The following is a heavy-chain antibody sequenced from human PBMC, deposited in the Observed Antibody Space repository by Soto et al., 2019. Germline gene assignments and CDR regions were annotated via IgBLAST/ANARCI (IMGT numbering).Heavy chain of an antibody. CDR2: ISGGGDTT. J-gene: IGHJ5*02. Sequence: PGGSLRFSCLTSGFTFSSYAMSWVRQAPGKGLEWVASISGGGDTTYYADFVKGRFTISRDTSKHTVYMEMKSLRADDTAVYYCVKGQNWFDPWGQGTQVTVSS. CDR1: GFTFSSYA. V-gene: IGHV3-23*01. CDR3: VKGQNWFDP.